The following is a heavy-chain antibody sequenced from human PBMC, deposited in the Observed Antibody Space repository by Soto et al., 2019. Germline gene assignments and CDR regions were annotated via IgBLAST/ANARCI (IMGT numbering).Heavy chain of an antibody. CDR1: GYTFTSYD. CDR3: ARGRDRSSRAEVYY. J-gene: IGHJ4*02. D-gene: IGHD2-2*01. V-gene: IGHV1-8*01. CDR2: MNPNSGNT. Sequence: QVQLGQSGAEVKKPGASGKVSCKASGYTFTSYDINWGRHATGQGLEWMGWMNPNSGNTGYAQKFQGRVTMTRNTSINTAYMELSSLRSEGTAVYYCARGRDRSSRAEVYYWGQGTLVTVSS.